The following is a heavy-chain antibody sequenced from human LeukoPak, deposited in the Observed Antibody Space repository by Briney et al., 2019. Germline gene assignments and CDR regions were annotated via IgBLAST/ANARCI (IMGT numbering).Heavy chain of an antibody. CDR1: GYSFTKYW. D-gene: IGHD2-8*01. V-gene: IGHV5-51*01. J-gene: IGHJ4*02. CDR2: IYPGDSDT. Sequence: GESLKISCKGSGYSFTKYWIGWVRQMPGKGLEWMGIIYPGDSDTRYSPSFQGQVTISADKSITTAYLQWNSLKASDTAMYYCARGRFEGNGDFDYWGQGTLVTVSS. CDR3: ARGRFEGNGDFDY.